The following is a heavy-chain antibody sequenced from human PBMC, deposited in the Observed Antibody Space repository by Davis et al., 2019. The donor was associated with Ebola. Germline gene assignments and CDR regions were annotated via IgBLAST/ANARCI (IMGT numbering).Heavy chain of an antibody. CDR1: GLTFGSHA. CDR2: INGGGSVT. Sequence: GESLKISCATSGLTFGSHAMTWVRQAPGKGLECVSGINGGGSVTYYADSVKGRFTISRDNAKNSLYLQMNSLRAEDTAVYYCARHESCGGDCYPVNGMDVWGQGTTVTVSS. CDR3: ARHESCGGDCYPVNGMDV. J-gene: IGHJ6*02. D-gene: IGHD2-21*01. V-gene: IGHV3-21*01.